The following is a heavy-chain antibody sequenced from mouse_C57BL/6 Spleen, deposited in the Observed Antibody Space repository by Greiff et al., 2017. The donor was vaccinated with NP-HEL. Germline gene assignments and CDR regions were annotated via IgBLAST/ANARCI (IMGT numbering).Heavy chain of an antibody. CDR3: ARRSKDAMDY. V-gene: IGHV1-82*01. Sequence: VKLQESGPELVKPGASVKISCKASGYAFSSSWMNWVKQRPGKGLEWIGRIYPGDGDTNYNGKFKGKATLTADKSSSTAYMQLSSLTSEDSAVYFCARRSKDAMDYWGQGTSVTVSS. D-gene: IGHD1-3*01. J-gene: IGHJ4*01. CDR1: GYAFSSSW. CDR2: IYPGDGDT.